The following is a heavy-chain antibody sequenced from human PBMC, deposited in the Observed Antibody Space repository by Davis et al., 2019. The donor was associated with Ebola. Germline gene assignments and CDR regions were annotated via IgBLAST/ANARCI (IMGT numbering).Heavy chain of an antibody. Sequence: GESLKISCAASGFTFSSYGMHWVRQAPGKGLEWVAVIWYDGSNKYYADSVKGRFTISRDNSKNTLYLQMGSLIAEDMAVYYCARGGSAAAAYYYGMDVWGQGTTVTVSS. CDR3: ARGGSAAAAYYYGMDV. J-gene: IGHJ6*02. CDR1: GFTFSSYG. CDR2: IWYDGSNK. D-gene: IGHD6-13*01. V-gene: IGHV3-33*08.